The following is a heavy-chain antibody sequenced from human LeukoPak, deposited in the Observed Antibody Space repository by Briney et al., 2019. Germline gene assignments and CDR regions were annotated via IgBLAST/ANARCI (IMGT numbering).Heavy chain of an antibody. CDR3: ARDIPYGAFDI. D-gene: IGHD3-10*01. CDR2: ISYDGSNK. Sequence: GGSLRLSCAASGFTFSSYDMHWVRQAPGKGLEWVAVISYDGSNKYYADSVKGRFTISRDNSKNTLYLQMNSLRAEDTAVYYCARDIPYGAFDIWGQGTMVTVSS. J-gene: IGHJ3*02. CDR1: GFTFSSYD. V-gene: IGHV3-30-3*01.